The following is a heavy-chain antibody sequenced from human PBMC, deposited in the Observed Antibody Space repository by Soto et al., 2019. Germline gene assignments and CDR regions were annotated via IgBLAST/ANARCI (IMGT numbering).Heavy chain of an antibody. V-gene: IGHV3-23*01. CDR3: AKDCSGGSCFSGY. CDR1: GFPFTGYV. CDR2: ITNGGGGA. J-gene: IGHJ4*02. D-gene: IGHD2-15*01. Sequence: EVQLLESGGGLVQPGGSRRLSFAAFGFPFTGYVMSWVRQAPGKGLEWVSSITNGGGGAYYADSVKGRFTISRDNSKNTLYLQMNSLRAEDTAVYYCAKDCSGGSCFSGYWGQGTLVTVSS.